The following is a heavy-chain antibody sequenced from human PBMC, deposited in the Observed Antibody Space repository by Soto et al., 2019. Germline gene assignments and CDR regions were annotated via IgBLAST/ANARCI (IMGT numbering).Heavy chain of an antibody. J-gene: IGHJ5*02. D-gene: IGHD1-1*01. V-gene: IGHV4-4*07. CDR3: VRDGTKNLRAWFDP. CDR2: IYATGTT. Sequence: QVQLQESGPGLVKPSETLSLTCTVSGASISGYYWSWIRKSAGKGLEWIGRIYATGTTDYNPSLKSRVMMSVDTSKKQFSLKLRSVTAADTAVYYCVRDGTKNLRAWFDPWGQGISVTVSS. CDR1: GASISGYY.